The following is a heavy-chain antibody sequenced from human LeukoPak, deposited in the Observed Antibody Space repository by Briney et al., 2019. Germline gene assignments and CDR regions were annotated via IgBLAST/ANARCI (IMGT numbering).Heavy chain of an antibody. V-gene: IGHV3-21*04. CDR3: ARHYLGSGSYGYPQPFDS. J-gene: IGHJ4*02. CDR1: GFTFSSYS. CDR2: ISSSSSYI. Sequence: GGSLRLSCAASGFTFSSYSMNWVRQAPGKGLEWVSSISSSSSYIYYADSVKGRFTISRDNAKNSLYLQMNSLRAEDMAFYYCARHYLGSGSYGYPQPFDSWGQRTLVTASS. D-gene: IGHD3-10*01.